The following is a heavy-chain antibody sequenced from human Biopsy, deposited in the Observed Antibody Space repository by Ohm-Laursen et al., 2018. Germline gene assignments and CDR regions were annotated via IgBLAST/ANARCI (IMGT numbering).Heavy chain of an antibody. V-gene: IGHV4-59*08. CDR3: ARHAPSYSGSYWRYFDL. D-gene: IGHD1-26*01. Sequence: SQTLSLTCTVSGGSISSYYWSWTRQPPGKGLEWIGYIYYTGSTNYNPSLKSRVTISVDTSMNPLSLRLTSVTAADTAVYYCARHAPSYSGSYWRYFDLWGRGTLVTVSS. CDR1: GGSISSYY. CDR2: IYYTGST. J-gene: IGHJ2*01.